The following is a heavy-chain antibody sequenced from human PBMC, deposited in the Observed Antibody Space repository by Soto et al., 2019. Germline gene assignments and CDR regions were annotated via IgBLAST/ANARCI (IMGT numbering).Heavy chain of an antibody. CDR1: GFTLSSYW. D-gene: IGHD6-19*01. Sequence: PGGSLRLSCAASGFTLSSYWMNWVRQAPGKGLEWVANIKQDGYEKYYVDSVRGRFFISRGNAKNSLYLQLNSLRAEDTAVYYCARDADASGWYHYGMDVWGQGTLVTVSS. CDR3: ARDADASGWYHYGMDV. CDR2: IKQDGYEK. V-gene: IGHV3-7*01. J-gene: IGHJ6*02.